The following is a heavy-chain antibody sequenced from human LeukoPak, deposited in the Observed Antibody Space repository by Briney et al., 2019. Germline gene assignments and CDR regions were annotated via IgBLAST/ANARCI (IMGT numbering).Heavy chain of an antibody. J-gene: IGHJ3*02. CDR2: IYHSGST. CDR1: GYSISSGYY. Sequence: PSETLSLTCAVSGYSISSGYYWGWIRQPPGKGLEWIRSIYHSGSTYYNPSLKSRVTISVDTSKNQFSLKLSSVTTADTAVYYCARQGLYYYDSSGPDAFDIWGQGTMVTVSS. D-gene: IGHD3-22*01. CDR3: ARQGLYYYDSSGPDAFDI. V-gene: IGHV4-38-2*01.